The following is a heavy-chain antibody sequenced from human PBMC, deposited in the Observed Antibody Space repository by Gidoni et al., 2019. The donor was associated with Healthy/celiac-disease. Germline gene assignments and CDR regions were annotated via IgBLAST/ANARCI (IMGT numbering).Heavy chain of an antibody. CDR3: ARAANIVATGY. Sequence: EVQLVESGGGLVKPGGSLRLSCAASGFTFSSYSMNWVRQAPGKGLEWVSSISSSSSYIYYADSVKGRFTISRDNAKNSLYLQMNSLRAEDTAVYYCARAANIVATGYWGQGTLVTVSS. CDR1: GFTFSSYS. J-gene: IGHJ4*02. CDR2: ISSSSSYI. D-gene: IGHD5-12*01. V-gene: IGHV3-21*01.